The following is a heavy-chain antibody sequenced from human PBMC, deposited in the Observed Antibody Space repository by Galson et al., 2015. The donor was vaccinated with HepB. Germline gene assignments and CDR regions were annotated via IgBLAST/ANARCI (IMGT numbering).Heavy chain of an antibody. CDR1: GFTFSSYS. J-gene: IGHJ5*02. CDR3: ARVMKAATGRSSVWFDP. Sequence: SLRLSCAASGFTFSSYSMNWVRQAPGKGLEWVSYISSSSSTIYYADSVKGRFTISRDNAKNSLYLQMNSLRAEDTAVYYCARVMKAATGRSSVWFDPWGQGTLVTVS. V-gene: IGHV3-48*01. CDR2: ISSSSSTI. D-gene: IGHD6-13*01.